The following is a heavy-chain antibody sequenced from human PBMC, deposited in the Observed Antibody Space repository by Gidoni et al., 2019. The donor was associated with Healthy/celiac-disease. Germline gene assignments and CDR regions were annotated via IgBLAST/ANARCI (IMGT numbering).Heavy chain of an antibody. D-gene: IGHD3-22*01. J-gene: IGHJ4*02. CDR1: GYSSTSYW. V-gene: IGHV5-10-1*03. CDR3: ARVSGYYYDSSGYYGSRRDFDY. CDR2: IDPSDSYT. Sequence: EVQLVQSGAEVKKPGESLRISCKGSGYSSTSYWISWVRQMPGKGLEWMGRIDPSDSYTNYSPSFQGHVTISADKSISTAYLQWSSLKASDTAMYYCARVSGYYYDSSGYYGSRRDFDYWGQGTLVTVSS.